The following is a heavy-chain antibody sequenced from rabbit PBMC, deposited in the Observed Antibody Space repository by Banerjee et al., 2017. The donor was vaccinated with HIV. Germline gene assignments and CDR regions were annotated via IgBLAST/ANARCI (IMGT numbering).Heavy chain of an antibody. V-gene: IGHV1S40*01. J-gene: IGHJ4*01. D-gene: IGHD4-1*01. CDR2: VGAGSSGYT. Sequence: WVRQARGKGLEWIGCVGAGSSGYTYYASWAKGRFTISKTSSTAVTLQMTSLTAADTATYFCARDLAGVIGWNFNLWGPGTLVTVS. CDR3: ARDLAGVIGWNFNL.